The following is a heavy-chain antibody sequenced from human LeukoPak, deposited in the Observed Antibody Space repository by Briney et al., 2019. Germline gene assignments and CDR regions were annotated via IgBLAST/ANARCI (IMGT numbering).Heavy chain of an antibody. V-gene: IGHV3-74*01. CDR1: GFTFSSYW. Sequence: GGPLRLSCAASGFTFSSYWMHWVRHAPGKGLVWVSRINSDGSSTSYADSVKGRFTISRDNARNTLYLQMNSLRAEDTAVYYCARDVSGYGLNWFAPWGQGTLVTVSS. J-gene: IGHJ5*02. CDR2: INSDGSST. CDR3: ARDVSGYGLNWFAP. D-gene: IGHD5-12*01.